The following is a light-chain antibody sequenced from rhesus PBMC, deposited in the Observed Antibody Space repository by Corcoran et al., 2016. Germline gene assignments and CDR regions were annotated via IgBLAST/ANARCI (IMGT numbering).Light chain of an antibody. CDR3: YQHSSGYS. Sequence: QVILTQSPATLSLSPGERATLSCRASQSVSSYLAWYQQKPGEAPRLRIYGTSRRATGIPDRVSGSGSGTDFTHTISSLEHEGVGVYHCYQHSSGYSFGQGTKVEIK. CDR1: QSVSSY. J-gene: IGKJ2*01. V-gene: IGKV3-10*01. CDR2: GTS.